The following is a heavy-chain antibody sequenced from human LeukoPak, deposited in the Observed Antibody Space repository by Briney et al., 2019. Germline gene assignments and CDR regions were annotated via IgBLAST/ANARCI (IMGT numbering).Heavy chain of an antibody. Sequence: SETLSLTCTVSGDSISISNYYWGWIRQPPGKGLEWIGSIYNSGSTYCGPALKSRVTISVDTSKNQFSLKLSSVTAADTAVYYCARHEDGYCSSTSCYGNWGQGTLVTVSS. CDR3: ARHEDGYCSSTSCYGN. CDR2: IYNSGST. J-gene: IGHJ4*02. V-gene: IGHV4-39*01. CDR1: GDSISISNYY. D-gene: IGHD2-2*03.